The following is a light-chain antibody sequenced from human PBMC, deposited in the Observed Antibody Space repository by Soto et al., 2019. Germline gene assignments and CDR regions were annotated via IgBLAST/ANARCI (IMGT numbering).Light chain of an antibody. V-gene: IGLV2-14*01. CDR3: NSYTSSSTWV. Sequence: QSALTQPPSASGSPGQSVTISCTGTSSDVGGYNYVSWYQQHPGKAPKVMIYEVSKRPSGVSNRFSGSKSGNTASLTISGLQAEDEADYYCNSYTSSSTWVFGGGTKLTVL. CDR2: EVS. J-gene: IGLJ3*02. CDR1: SSDVGGYNY.